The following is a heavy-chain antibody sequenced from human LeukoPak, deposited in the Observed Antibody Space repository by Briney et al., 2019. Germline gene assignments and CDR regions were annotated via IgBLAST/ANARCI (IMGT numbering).Heavy chain of an antibody. Sequence: ASVTVSCKPSGYTFTSYYMHWVRQAPGQGLEWMGIINPSGGSTSYAQKFQGRVTMTRDMSTSTVYMELSSLRSEDTAVYYCARDSEDTTMGPGYWGQGTLVTVSS. CDR3: ARDSEDTTMGPGY. J-gene: IGHJ4*02. CDR1: GYTFTSYY. D-gene: IGHD5-18*01. CDR2: INPSGGST. V-gene: IGHV1-46*01.